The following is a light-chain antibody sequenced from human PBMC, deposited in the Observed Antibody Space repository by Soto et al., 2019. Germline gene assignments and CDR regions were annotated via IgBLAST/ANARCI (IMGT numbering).Light chain of an antibody. J-gene: IGKJ4*01. CDR1: QSVSSSY. V-gene: IGKV3-20*01. CDR3: QQYGSSLLT. CDR2: GAS. Sequence: IVLTQSPGTLSLSAGERVTLSCRASQSVSSSYLAWYKQQPGQAPRLLSYGASSRATGIPDRFSGSGSGTEFTLTISRLAPESFAVYYCQQYGSSLLTFGGGTKVDIK.